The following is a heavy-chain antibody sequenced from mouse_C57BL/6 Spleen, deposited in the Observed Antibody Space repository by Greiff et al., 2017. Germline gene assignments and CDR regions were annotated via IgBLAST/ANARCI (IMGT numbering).Heavy chain of an antibody. CDR3: ARYYGSSSAWYFDV. D-gene: IGHD1-1*01. CDR2: INPSTGGT. Sequence: LKESGPELVKPGASVKISCKASGYSFTGYYMNWVKQSPEKSLEWIGEINPSTGGTTYNQKFQAKATLTVDKSSSTAYMQLKSLTSEDSAVYYCARYYGSSSAWYFDVWGTGTTVTVSS. V-gene: IGHV1-42*01. CDR1: GYSFTGYY. J-gene: IGHJ1*03.